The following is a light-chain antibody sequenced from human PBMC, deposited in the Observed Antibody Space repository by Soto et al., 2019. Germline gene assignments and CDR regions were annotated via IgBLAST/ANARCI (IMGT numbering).Light chain of an antibody. V-gene: IGKV1-5*01. Sequence: DIQMPPSPSTLSASVVDSVTITCRASQSITIWLAWYQQKPGKAPKLLIYDASNLGSGVPSRFSGSGSGTDFTLTISGLQPDDFTTYYCQQYTSYSRAFGQGTKVDIK. J-gene: IGKJ1*01. CDR3: QQYTSYSRA. CDR1: QSITIW. CDR2: DAS.